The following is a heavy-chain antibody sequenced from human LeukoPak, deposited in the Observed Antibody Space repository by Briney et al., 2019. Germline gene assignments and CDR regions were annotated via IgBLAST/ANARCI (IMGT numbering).Heavy chain of an antibody. CDR3: TRWLTVDRAYGP. CDR2: IRRQASGGTT. Sequence: GGSLRLSCAASGFTFGDFAMNWVRQAPGKGLEWVAFIRRQASGGTTEYAASVKGRFTISRDDSKSIAYLQMNSLKTEDTAVYYCTRWLTVDRAYGPWGQGTLVTVSS. J-gene: IGHJ5*02. V-gene: IGHV3-49*04. CDR1: GFTFGDFA. D-gene: IGHD5-12*01.